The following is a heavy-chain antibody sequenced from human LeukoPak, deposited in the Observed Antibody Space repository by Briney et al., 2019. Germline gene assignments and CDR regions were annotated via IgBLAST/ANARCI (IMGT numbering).Heavy chain of an antibody. J-gene: IGHJ4*02. Sequence: PSETLSLTCAVSGYSISSGYYWGWIRQPPGKGLEWIGSIDHSGSTYYNPSLKSRVTISVDTSKNQFSLKLSSVTAADTAVYYCARGPLDYYGSGSYYNWGQGTLVTVSS. CDR3: ARGPLDYYGSGSYYN. CDR2: IDHSGST. V-gene: IGHV4-38-2*01. CDR1: GYSISSGYY. D-gene: IGHD3-10*01.